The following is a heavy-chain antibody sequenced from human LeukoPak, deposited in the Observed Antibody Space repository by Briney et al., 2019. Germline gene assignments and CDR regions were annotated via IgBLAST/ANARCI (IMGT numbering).Heavy chain of an antibody. CDR2: ISSGSSHI. J-gene: IGHJ4*02. D-gene: IGHD3-22*01. Sequence: NPGGSLRLSCAASGFTFNDCSMTWVRQAPGKGPEWVSSISSGSSHIYYADSVKGRFTISRDNAKNSLYLQMNSLRAEDTAVYYCARKVYNSSWQTSVGLDYWGQGTLVTVSS. V-gene: IGHV3-21*01. CDR3: ARKVYNSSWQTSVGLDY. CDR1: GFTFNDCS.